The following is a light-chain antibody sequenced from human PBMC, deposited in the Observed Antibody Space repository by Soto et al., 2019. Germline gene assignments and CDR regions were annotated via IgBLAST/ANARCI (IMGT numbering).Light chain of an antibody. V-gene: IGKV1-39*01. CDR2: AAS. CDR3: QQSYGTPLT. Sequence: DMEMTQSPSSLSASVGDRVTITCRASQSISNYLNWYQHKPGKVPKLLIYAASSLQSGVPTRFSGSESWTYFTLTINSLRPEDFATYYCQQSYGTPLTFGGGTKIEIK. CDR1: QSISNY. J-gene: IGKJ4*01.